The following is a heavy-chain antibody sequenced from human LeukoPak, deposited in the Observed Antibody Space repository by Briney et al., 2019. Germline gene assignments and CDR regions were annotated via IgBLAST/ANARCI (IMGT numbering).Heavy chain of an antibody. CDR2: IYYSGST. D-gene: IGHD2-2*01. CDR3: ARVARYCSSTSCWD. J-gene: IGHJ4*02. CDR1: GGSISSGDYY. V-gene: IGHV4-30-4*08. Sequence: PSETLSLTCTVSGGSISSGDYYWGWIRQPPGKGLEWIGYIYYSGSTYYNPSLKSRATISVDTSKNQFSLKLSSVTAADTAVYYCARVARYCSSTSCWDWGQGTLVTVSS.